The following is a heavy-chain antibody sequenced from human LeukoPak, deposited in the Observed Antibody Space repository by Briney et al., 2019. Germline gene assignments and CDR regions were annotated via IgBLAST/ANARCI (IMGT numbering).Heavy chain of an antibody. J-gene: IGHJ4*02. CDR2: INPNSGGT. CDR1: GYTFTGYY. CDR3: AKNGLTSERGDY. D-gene: IGHD2-2*01. V-gene: IGHV1-2*06. Sequence: ASVKVSCKASGYTFTGYYMHWVRQAPGQGLEWMGRINPNSGGTNYAQKFQGRFTMTRDTSISTAYMELSRLRSDDTAVYYCAKNGLTSERGDYWGQGALVTVSS.